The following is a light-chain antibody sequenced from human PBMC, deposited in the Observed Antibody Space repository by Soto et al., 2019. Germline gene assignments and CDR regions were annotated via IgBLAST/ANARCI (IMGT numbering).Light chain of an antibody. CDR2: KAS. CDR3: QQYNSYPLT. CDR1: QSISSW. V-gene: IGKV1-5*03. Sequence: DIQMTQSPSTLSASVGDRVTITCRASQSISSWLAWYQQKPGKAPKLLIYKASSLESGVPSMFSGTGSGTEFSLTISSLQPDDFATYYCQQYNSYPLTFSGGTKVGIK. J-gene: IGKJ4*01.